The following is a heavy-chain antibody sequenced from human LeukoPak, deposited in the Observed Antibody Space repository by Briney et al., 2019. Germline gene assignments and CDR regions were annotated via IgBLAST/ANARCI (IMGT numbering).Heavy chain of an antibody. CDR2: IYSGGST. CDR3: ARGGQITTIVGYNWFDP. J-gene: IGHJ5*02. D-gene: IGHD5-12*01. V-gene: IGHV4-39*07. CDR1: GGSISSSNYY. Sequence: SETLSLTCTVSGGSISSSNYYWGWIRQPPGKGLEWNGSIYSGGSTYYNPSLKSRVTISVDTSKNQFSLKLSSVTAADTAVYYCARGGQITTIVGYNWFDPWGQGILVTVSS.